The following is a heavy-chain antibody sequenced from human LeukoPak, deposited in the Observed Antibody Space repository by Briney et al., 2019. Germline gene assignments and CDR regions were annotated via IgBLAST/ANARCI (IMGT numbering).Heavy chain of an antibody. Sequence: PSETLSLTCTVSGGSISSSSYNWGWIRQPPGKGLEWIGSIYYSGSTYYNPSLKSRVTISLDTSKNQFSLKLSSVTAADTAVYYCARQDFEYSTSSPFDYWGQGTLVTVSS. J-gene: IGHJ4*02. CDR3: ARQDFEYSTSSPFDY. V-gene: IGHV4-39*01. CDR1: GGSISSSSYN. CDR2: IYYSGST. D-gene: IGHD6-6*01.